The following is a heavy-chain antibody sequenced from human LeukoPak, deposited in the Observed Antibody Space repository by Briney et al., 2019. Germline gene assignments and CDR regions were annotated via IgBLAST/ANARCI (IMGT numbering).Heavy chain of an antibody. CDR2: INCDGRHT. CDR3: GREDRFGYNYAYGMDV. CDR1: GFTFSRFW. D-gene: IGHD5-18*01. J-gene: IGHJ6*02. Sequence: GGSLRLSRAASGFTFSRFWMHWVRQAPGKGLMWVSLINCDGRHTPYADSVKGRFNISKDNGKNTLYLEMNNLRAEDTAVYYCGREDRFGYNYAYGMDVWGQGTTVTVSS. V-gene: IGHV3-74*01.